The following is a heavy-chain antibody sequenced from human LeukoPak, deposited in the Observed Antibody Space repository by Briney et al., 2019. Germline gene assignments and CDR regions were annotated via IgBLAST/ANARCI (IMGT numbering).Heavy chain of an antibody. J-gene: IGHJ6*03. CDR2: INHSGST. CDR3: ARVGNRYYYYMDV. Sequence: SETLSLTCAVYGGSFSGYYWSWIRQPPGKGLEWIGEINHSGSTNYNPSLKSRVTISVDTSKNQFSLKLSSVTAADTAVYYCARVGNRYYYYMDVWGKGTTVTVSS. CDR1: GGSFSGYY. D-gene: IGHD1-26*01. V-gene: IGHV4-34*01.